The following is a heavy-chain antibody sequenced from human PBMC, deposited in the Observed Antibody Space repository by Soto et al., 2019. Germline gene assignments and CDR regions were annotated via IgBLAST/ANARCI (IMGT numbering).Heavy chain of an antibody. D-gene: IGHD3-22*01. CDR1: GYTFTSYG. Sequence: QVQLVQSGAEVKKPGASVKVSCKASGYTFTSYGISWVRQAPGQGLEWMGWISAYNGNTNYAQKLQGRVTMTTDTATSTPYMELRSLRSDDTAVYYCARDLTPSLDYYDSRGYYHAYWGQGTPVTVSS. V-gene: IGHV1-18*01. CDR2: ISAYNGNT. CDR3: ARDLTPSLDYYDSRGYYHAY. J-gene: IGHJ4*02.